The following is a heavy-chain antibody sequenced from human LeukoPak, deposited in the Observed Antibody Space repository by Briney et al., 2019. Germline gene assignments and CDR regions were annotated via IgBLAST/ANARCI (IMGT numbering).Heavy chain of an antibody. CDR1: GFTFSSYG. J-gene: IGHJ4*02. V-gene: IGHV3-30*18. CDR2: ISYDGSNK. CDR3: AKVKWWDISTGYPDY. D-gene: IGHD3-9*01. Sequence: PGGSLRLSCAASGFTFSSYGMHWVRQAPGKGLEWVAVISYDGSNKYYADSVKGRFTISRDNSKNTLYLQMNSLRAEDTAVYYCAKVKWWDISTGYPDYWGQGTLVTVSS.